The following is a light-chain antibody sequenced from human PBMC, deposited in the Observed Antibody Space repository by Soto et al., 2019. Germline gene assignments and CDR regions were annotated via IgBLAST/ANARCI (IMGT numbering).Light chain of an antibody. CDR3: XXXXXXXLX. J-gene: IGKJ4*01. Sequence: DIHLTQSPSFLSASVGDRVTITCRASQGITSYLAWYQQKPGKAPKLLIYAASTLQSGVPSRFSGSGSGTEFTLTISSLQPEXXXXXXXXXXXXXXLXFGGGTKVEIK. CDR2: AAS. V-gene: IGKV1-9*01. CDR1: QGITSY.